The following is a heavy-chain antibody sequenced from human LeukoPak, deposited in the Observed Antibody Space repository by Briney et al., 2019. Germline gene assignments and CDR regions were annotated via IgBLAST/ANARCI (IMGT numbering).Heavy chain of an antibody. D-gene: IGHD1-26*01. Sequence: PSETLSLTCTVSGGSISSYYWSWIRQPPGKGLEWIGYIYYSGGTNYNPSLKSRVTISVDTSKNQFSLKLSSVTAADTAVYYCARDRGLGWETTSGYYYGMDVWGQGTTVTVSS. CDR3: ARDRGLGWETTSGYYYGMDV. CDR2: IYYSGGT. J-gene: IGHJ6*02. V-gene: IGHV4-59*01. CDR1: GGSISSYY.